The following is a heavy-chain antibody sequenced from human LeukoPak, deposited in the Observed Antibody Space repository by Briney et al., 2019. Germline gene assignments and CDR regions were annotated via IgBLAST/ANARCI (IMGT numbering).Heavy chain of an antibody. CDR3: ARDRYYDSSGYYGP. V-gene: IGHV3-11*01. CDR2: ISSSGSTI. J-gene: IGHJ5*02. Sequence: KAGGSLRLSGAASGFTFSDYYMSWIRQAPGTGLEWVSYISSSGSTIYYADSVKGRFTISRDNAKNSLYLQMNSLRAEDTAVYYCARDRYYDSSGYYGPWGQGTLVTVSS. CDR1: GFTFSDYY. D-gene: IGHD3-22*01.